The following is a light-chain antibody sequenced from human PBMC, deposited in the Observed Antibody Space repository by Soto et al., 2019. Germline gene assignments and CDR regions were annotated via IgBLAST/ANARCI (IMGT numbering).Light chain of an antibody. V-gene: IGKV3-15*01. J-gene: IGKJ1*01. Sequence: EIVMTQSPATLSVSPGERATLSCRASQSVNSNLAWYQQKPGQAPRLLISGASTRATSIPARFSGSGSETEFTLTISSLQSEDFAVYYCQQYNNWWTFGQGTKVE. CDR2: GAS. CDR3: QQYNNWWT. CDR1: QSVNSN.